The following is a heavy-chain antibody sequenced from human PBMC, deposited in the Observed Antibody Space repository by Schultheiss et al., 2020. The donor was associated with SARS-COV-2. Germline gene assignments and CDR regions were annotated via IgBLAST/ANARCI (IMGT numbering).Heavy chain of an antibody. CDR3: TTDLRWEQLTRPDY. J-gene: IGHJ4*02. V-gene: IGHV3-74*01. CDR2: INSDGSST. CDR1: GFTFSSYW. D-gene: IGHD1-26*01. Sequence: GGSLRLSCAASGFTFSSYWMHWVRQAPGKGLVWVSRINSDGSSTSYADSVKGRFTISRDNAKNTLYLQMNNLKAEDTAVYYCTTDLRWEQLTRPDYWGQGTRVTVSS.